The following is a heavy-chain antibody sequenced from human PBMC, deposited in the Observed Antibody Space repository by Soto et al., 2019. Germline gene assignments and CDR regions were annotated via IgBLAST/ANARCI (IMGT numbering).Heavy chain of an antibody. D-gene: IGHD6-6*01. CDR2: IIPILGIA. CDR1: GGTFSSYT. CDR3: AIGHSSSSGYYYYYMDV. Sequence: QVQLVQSGAEVKKPGSSVKVSCKASGGTFSSYTISWVRQAPGQGLEWMGRIIPILGIANYAQKFQGRVTITADKSTSTAYMELSSLRSEDTAVYYCAIGHSSSSGYYYYYMDVWGKGTTVTVSS. J-gene: IGHJ6*03. V-gene: IGHV1-69*02.